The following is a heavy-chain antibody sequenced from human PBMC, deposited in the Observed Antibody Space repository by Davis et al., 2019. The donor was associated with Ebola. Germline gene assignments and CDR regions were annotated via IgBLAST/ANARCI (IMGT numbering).Heavy chain of an antibody. CDR3: ARGPSIANFDY. CDR2: INHSRST. J-gene: IGHJ4*02. D-gene: IGHD6-6*01. Sequence: MPSETLSLTCAVYGGSFSGYYWSWIRQPPGKGLEWIGEINHSRSTNYNPSLKSRVTISVDTSKNQFSLKLSSVTAADTAVYYCARGPSIANFDYWGQGTLVTVSS. V-gene: IGHV4-34*01. CDR1: GGSFSGYY.